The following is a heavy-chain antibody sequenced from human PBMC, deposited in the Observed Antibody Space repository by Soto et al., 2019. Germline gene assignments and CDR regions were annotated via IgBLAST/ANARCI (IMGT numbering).Heavy chain of an antibody. CDR3: EKGQGVGGIYSLDY. J-gene: IGHJ4*02. D-gene: IGHD1-26*01. CDR1: GFTFSSYA. Sequence: EVQLLESGGGLVQPGGSLRLSCAASGFTFSSYAMSWVRQAPGKGLEWVSTISASAVNTYYADSAKGRFTISRDNSKNTLYLQMNSLRAEDTAVYFCEKGQGVGGIYSLDYWGQGTLVTVSS. V-gene: IGHV3-23*01. CDR2: ISASAVNT.